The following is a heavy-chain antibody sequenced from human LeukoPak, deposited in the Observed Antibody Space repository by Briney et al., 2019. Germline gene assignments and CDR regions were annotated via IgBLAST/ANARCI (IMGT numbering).Heavy chain of an antibody. J-gene: IGHJ6*02. V-gene: IGHV3-9*01. CDR1: GFTFDDYA. CDR2: ISWNSGSI. Sequence: GRSLRLSCAASGFTFDDYAMHWVRHAPGKGLEWVSGISWNSGSIGYADSVKGRFTISRDNAKNSLYLQMNSLRAEDTALYYCAKDQSGLYGDYAYYYYYGMDVWGQGTTVTVSS. D-gene: IGHD4-17*01. CDR3: AKDQSGLYGDYAYYYYYGMDV.